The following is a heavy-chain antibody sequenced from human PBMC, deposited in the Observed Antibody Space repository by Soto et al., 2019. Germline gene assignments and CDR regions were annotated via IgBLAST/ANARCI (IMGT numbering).Heavy chain of an antibody. Sequence: SETLSLTCTVSGGSISPYYWSWIRQPAGKGLEWIGRIYASGSTNYNPSLKGRVTMSVATSKNQFSLKLSSVTAADTAVYYCARISRLHYPGYFDFWGRGILVTVSS. CDR2: IYASGST. D-gene: IGHD6-6*01. CDR3: ARISRLHYPGYFDF. V-gene: IGHV4-4*07. J-gene: IGHJ4*02. CDR1: GGSISPYY.